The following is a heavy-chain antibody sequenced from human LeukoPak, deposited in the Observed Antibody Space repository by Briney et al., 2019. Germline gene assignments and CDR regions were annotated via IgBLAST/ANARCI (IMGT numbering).Heavy chain of an antibody. CDR1: GFTFSSYT. Sequence: PGGSLRLSCAACGFTFSSYTMNWVRQAPGKGLEWVSYISSSSSTIYYADSVKGRFTISRDNAKNSLYLQMNSLRAEDTAVYYCARGGTGQDYWGQGTLVTVSS. CDR2: ISSSSSTI. J-gene: IGHJ4*02. V-gene: IGHV3-48*01. D-gene: IGHD3/OR15-3a*01. CDR3: ARGGTGQDY.